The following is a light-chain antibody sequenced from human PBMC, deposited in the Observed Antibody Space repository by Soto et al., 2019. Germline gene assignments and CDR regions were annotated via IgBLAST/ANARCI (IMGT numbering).Light chain of an antibody. J-gene: IGLJ2*01. CDR2: EVN. CDR1: SSDVGGYNY. Sequence: QSALTQPASVSGSPGQSITISCTGTSSDVGGYNYVSWYQQHPGKAPKLIIYEVNKRPSEVSNRFSGSKSGNTASLTISGLQPEDEADYYCCSYAGSSTSVVFGGGTKLTVL. CDR3: CSYAGSSTSVV. V-gene: IGLV2-23*02.